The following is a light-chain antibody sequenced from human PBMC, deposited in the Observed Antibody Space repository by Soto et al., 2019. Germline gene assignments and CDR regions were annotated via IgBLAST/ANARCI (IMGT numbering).Light chain of an antibody. CDR2: DAS. J-gene: IGKJ1*01. Sequence: DIQMTQSPSTLSASVGDRVTITCRASQSIRYWVAWYQHKPGKAPKLLIYDASTLESGVPTRFSGSGSGTEFTLTISSLHPDDFATYYCQQYNILSTFGQGTTVEI. V-gene: IGKV1-5*01. CDR3: QQYNILST. CDR1: QSIRYW.